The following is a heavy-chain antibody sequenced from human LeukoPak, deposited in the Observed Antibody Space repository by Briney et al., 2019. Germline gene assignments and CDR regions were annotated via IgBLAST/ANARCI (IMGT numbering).Heavy chain of an antibody. Sequence: ASQTLSLTCTVSGGSISSGDYYWSWIRQPPGNGLEWIGYIYYSGSTYYNPSLKSRVTISVDTSKNQFSLKLSSVTAADTAVYYCVRAEPSSSTTVDYWGQGTLVTVSS. V-gene: IGHV4-30-4*08. CDR3: VRAEPSSSTTVDY. CDR1: GGSISSGDYY. CDR2: IYYSGST. D-gene: IGHD2-2*01. J-gene: IGHJ4*02.